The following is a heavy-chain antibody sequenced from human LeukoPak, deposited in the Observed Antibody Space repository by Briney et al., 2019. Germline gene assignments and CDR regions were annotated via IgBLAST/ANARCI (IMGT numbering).Heavy chain of an antibody. Sequence: PSETLSLTCTVSGGSISSSSYYWGWIRQPPVKGLEWIGSIYYSGSTYYNPSLKSRVTISVDTSKNQFSLKLSSVTAADTAVYYCASFYYDSSGIDYWGQGTLVTVSS. CDR1: GGSISSSSYY. V-gene: IGHV4-39*07. D-gene: IGHD3-22*01. CDR3: ASFYYDSSGIDY. J-gene: IGHJ4*02. CDR2: IYYSGST.